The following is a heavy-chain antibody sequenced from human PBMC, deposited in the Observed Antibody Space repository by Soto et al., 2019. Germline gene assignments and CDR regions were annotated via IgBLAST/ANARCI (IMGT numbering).Heavy chain of an antibody. D-gene: IGHD1-26*01. J-gene: IGHJ3*02. CDR2: IRSKAYGGTT. CDR3: TRAPRLIVGASGYAFDI. V-gene: IGHV3-49*03. Sequence: GVLRLSCTASGFTFGDYAMSWFRQAPGKGLEWVGFIRSKAYGGTTEYAASVKGRFTISRDDSKSIAYLQMNSLKTEDTAVYYCTRAPRLIVGASGYAFDIWGQGTMVTVSS. CDR1: GFTFGDYA.